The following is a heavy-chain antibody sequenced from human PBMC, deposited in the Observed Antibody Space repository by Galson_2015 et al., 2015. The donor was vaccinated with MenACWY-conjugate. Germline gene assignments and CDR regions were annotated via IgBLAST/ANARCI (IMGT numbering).Heavy chain of an antibody. D-gene: IGHD6-19*01. CDR2: ITNDGNTM. J-gene: IGHJ4*02. V-gene: IGHV3-30*03. CDR3: ASKIAVGH. CDR1: GFMFSSYR. Sequence: SLRLSCAASGFMFSSYRMHWVRQAPGKGLEWVTVITNDGNTMFYGDSVKGRFTVSRDNSKNTLYLQMNSLRAEDTAVYYCASKIAVGHWGQGTLVTVSS.